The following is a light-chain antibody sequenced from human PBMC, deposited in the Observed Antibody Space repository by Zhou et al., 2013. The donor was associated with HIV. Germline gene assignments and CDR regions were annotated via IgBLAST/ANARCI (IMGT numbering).Light chain of an antibody. Sequence: DVVMTQSPLSLPVTPGEPASISCRSSQSLLHSNGYNYLDWYLQKPGQSPQLLIYLGSNRASGVPDRFSGSGSGTDFTLKISRVEAEDVGVYYCMQVLHTPGTFGQGTEGGSQT. CDR3: MQVLHTPGT. J-gene: IGKJ1*01. CDR2: LGS. CDR1: QSLLHSNGYNY. V-gene: IGKV2-28*01.